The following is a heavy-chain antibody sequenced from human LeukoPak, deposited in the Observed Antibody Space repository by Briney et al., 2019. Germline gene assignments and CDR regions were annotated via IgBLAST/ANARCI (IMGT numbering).Heavy chain of an antibody. CDR3: AREGHYDILTGYSPLEYYFYYMDV. D-gene: IGHD3-9*01. J-gene: IGHJ6*03. V-gene: IGHV3-30*04. Sequence: GRSLRLSCEASGFTFSNYGIHWVRQTPGKGLEWVAAISSDGVEKHYADSVKGRFTISRDNSKRTVYLQMNRLRAEDTALYYCAREGHYDILTGYSPLEYYFYYMDVWGKGTTVTVSS. CDR1: GFTFSNYG. CDR2: ISSDGVEK.